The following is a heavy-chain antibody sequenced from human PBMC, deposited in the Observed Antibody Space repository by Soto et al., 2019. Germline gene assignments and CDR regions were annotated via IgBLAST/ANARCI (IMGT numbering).Heavy chain of an antibody. CDR2: ISWNSGSI. V-gene: IGHV3-9*01. CDR1: GFTFDDYA. J-gene: IGHJ4*02. CDR3: AKGVRAAAGHFGY. D-gene: IGHD6-13*01. Sequence: EVQLVESGGGLVQPGRSLRLSCAASGFTFDDYAMHWVRQAPGKGLEWVSGISWNSGSIGYADSVKGRFTISRDNAQNSLYLQMNSLRAEDTALYYCAKGVRAAAGHFGYWGQGTLVTVSS.